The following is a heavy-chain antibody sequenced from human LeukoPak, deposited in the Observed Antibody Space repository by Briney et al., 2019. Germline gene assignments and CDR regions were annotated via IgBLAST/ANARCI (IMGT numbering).Heavy chain of an antibody. Sequence: SVKVSCKASGGTFSSYAISWVRQAPGQGLEWMGRIIPILGIANYAQKFQGRVTITADKSTSTAYMELSSLRSDDTAVYYCARDVIVVPGDRYYYGVDVWGQGTTVTVSS. J-gene: IGHJ6*02. V-gene: IGHV1-69*04. CDR2: IIPILGIA. CDR3: ARDVIVVPGDRYYYGVDV. D-gene: IGHD2-2*01. CDR1: GGTFSSYA.